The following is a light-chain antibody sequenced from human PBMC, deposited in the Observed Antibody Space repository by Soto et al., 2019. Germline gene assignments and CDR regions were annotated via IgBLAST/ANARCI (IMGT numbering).Light chain of an antibody. CDR3: GQYNNGPPYT. CDR2: AAS. V-gene: IGKV3-15*01. CDR1: QSVSSN. Sequence: EIVMTQSPVTLSVSPGERATLSCRASQSVSSNLAWYQQKPGQAPRLLIYAASTRATGIPATFSGRGSGTEFISSSSGMQSESFAVSYCGQYNNGPPYTFGQGNKVEIK. J-gene: IGKJ2*01.